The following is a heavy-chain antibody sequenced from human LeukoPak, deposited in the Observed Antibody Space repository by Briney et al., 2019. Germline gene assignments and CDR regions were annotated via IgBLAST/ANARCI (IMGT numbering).Heavy chain of an antibody. D-gene: IGHD5-18*01. CDR2: INHRGST. V-gene: IGHV4-34*01. J-gene: IGHJ4*02. CDR1: GGSFSGYY. Sequence: PSETLSLTCAVYGGSFSGYYWSWIRQPPGKGLEWIGEINHRGSTNYNPSLKSRVTISVDTSKNQFSLKLSSVTAADTAVYYCAGGHVDTAMVTYFDYWGQGTLVPVSS. CDR3: AGGHVDTAMVTYFDY.